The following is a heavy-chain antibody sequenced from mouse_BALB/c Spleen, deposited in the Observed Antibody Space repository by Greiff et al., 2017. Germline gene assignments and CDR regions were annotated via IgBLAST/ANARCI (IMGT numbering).Heavy chain of an antibody. D-gene: IGHD2-3*01. CDR2: ISSGGGST. CDR1: GFAFSSYD. V-gene: IGHV5-12-1*01. J-gene: IGHJ4*01. CDR3: ARGHGYSPYAMDY. Sequence: DVKLVESGGGLVKPGGSLKLSCAASGFAFSSYDMSWVRQTPEKRLEWVAYISSGGGSTYYPDTVKGRFTISRDNAKNTLYLQMSSLKSEDTAMYYCARGHGYSPYAMDYWGQGTSVTVSS.